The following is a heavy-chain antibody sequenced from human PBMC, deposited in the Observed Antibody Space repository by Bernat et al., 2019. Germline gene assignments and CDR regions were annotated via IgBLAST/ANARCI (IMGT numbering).Heavy chain of an antibody. CDR2: INGDGTAT. J-gene: IGHJ4*02. CDR1: GFTFSNYW. D-gene: IGHD3-16*01. V-gene: IGHV3-74*01. Sequence: EVQLVESGGGLVQPGGSLRLSCVASGFTFSNYWMHWVRQVPAKGLVWVSRINGDGTATSYADSVKDRFAISRDNAKNTLYLQMDSLRGEDTAVYYCVRGGVDYWGQGTLVTVSS. CDR3: VRGGVDY.